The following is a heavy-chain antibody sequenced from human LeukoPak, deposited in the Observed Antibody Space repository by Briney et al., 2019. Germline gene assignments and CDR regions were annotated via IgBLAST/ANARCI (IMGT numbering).Heavy chain of an antibody. D-gene: IGHD3-16*02. Sequence: PSETLSLTCTVSGGSISSSSYYWGWIRQPPGKGLEWIGSIYYSGSTYYNPSLKGRVTISVDTSKNQFSLKLSSVTAADTAVYYCARREGYPYYFDYWGQGTLVTVSS. V-gene: IGHV4-39*01. CDR1: GGSISSSSYY. CDR2: IYYSGST. CDR3: ARREGYPYYFDY. J-gene: IGHJ4*02.